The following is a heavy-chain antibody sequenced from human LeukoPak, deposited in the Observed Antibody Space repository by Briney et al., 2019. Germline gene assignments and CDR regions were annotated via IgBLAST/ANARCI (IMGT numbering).Heavy chain of an antibody. J-gene: IGHJ3*01. CDR2: ISSTSTSI. V-gene: IGHV3-21*01. Sequence: GGSLRLSCAASGFTFSSHAMNWVRQAPGKGLEWVSSISSTSTSIYHADSVKGRFTISRDNTKNSLYLQMDSLRAEDTAVYYCARGFRAFDFWAQGTMVTVSS. CDR1: GFTFSSHA. CDR3: ARGFRAFDF.